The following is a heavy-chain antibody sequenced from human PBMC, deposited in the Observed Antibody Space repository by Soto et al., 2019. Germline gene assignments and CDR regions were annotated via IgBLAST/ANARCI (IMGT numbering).Heavy chain of an antibody. Sequence: SVKVSCKASGGTFSSYAISWVRQAPGQGLEWMGGIIPIFGTANYAQKFQGRVTITADKSTSTAYMELSSLRSEDTAVYYCARGPYHYYDSSGYYYGNFDYWGQGTLVTVSS. V-gene: IGHV1-69*06. CDR3: ARGPYHYYDSSGYYYGNFDY. CDR2: IIPIFGTA. CDR1: GGTFSSYA. J-gene: IGHJ4*02. D-gene: IGHD3-22*01.